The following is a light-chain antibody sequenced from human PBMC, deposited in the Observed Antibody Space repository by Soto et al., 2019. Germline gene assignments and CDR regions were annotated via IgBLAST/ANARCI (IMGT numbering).Light chain of an antibody. J-gene: IGLJ2*01. CDR1: SSDVGGYNY. CDR3: GSYTSSGTLGHVV. CDR2: DVS. V-gene: IGLV2-14*03. Sequence: QSALTQPASVSGSPGQSITISCTGTSSDVGGYNYVSWYQQHPGKAPKLMIYDVSNRPSGVSNRFSGSKSGNTASLTISGLQAEDEADYYCGSYTSSGTLGHVVFGGGTKLTVL.